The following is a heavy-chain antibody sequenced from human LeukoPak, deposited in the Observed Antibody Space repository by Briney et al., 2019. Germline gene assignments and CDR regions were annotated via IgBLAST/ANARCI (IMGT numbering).Heavy chain of an antibody. CDR1: GYTFTSYY. D-gene: IGHD3-22*01. J-gene: IGHJ4*02. CDR2: INPSGGST. Sequence: GASVKVSCKASGYTFTSYYMHWVRQAPGQGLEWMGIINPSGGSTSYAQKFQGRVTMTRDTSTSTVYMELSSLRSEDTAVYYCARAHITMIVVAKGYFDYWGQGTLVTVSS. CDR3: ARAHITMIVVAKGYFDY. V-gene: IGHV1-46*01.